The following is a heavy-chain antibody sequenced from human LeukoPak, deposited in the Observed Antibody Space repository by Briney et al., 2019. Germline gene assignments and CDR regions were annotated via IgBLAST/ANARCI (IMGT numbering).Heavy chain of an antibody. CDR3: ARLSTDWYGHFDF. CDR2: IKEDGSEK. V-gene: IGHV3-7*03. D-gene: IGHD3-9*01. J-gene: IGHJ4*02. CDR1: GFTLSYNW. Sequence: GGSLRLSCAASGFTLSYNWMSWVRRAPGKGLEWVASIKEDGSEKYYVDSVKGRFTISRDNAKNSLYLQMNSLRAEDTAVYYCARLSTDWYGHFDFWGQGTLVTVSS.